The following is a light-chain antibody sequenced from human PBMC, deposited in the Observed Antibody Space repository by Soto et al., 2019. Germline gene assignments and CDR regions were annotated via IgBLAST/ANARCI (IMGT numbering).Light chain of an antibody. CDR1: QSFRNY. J-gene: IGKJ5*01. Sequence: EIVLTQSPAPLSLSPGERATQSSKAIQSFRNYLAWYPRRPGQAPRLLISVVSNRATGIPARFSGSGSGTYFTLTISSLESEDFAVYYCQQRGTFGQGTRLEIK. CDR3: QQRGT. CDR2: VVS. V-gene: IGKV3-11*01.